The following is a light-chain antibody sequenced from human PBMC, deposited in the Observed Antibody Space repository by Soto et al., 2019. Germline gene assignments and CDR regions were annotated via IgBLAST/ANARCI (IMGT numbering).Light chain of an antibody. V-gene: IGKV1-5*03. Sequence: DIQMTQSPSTLSASVGDRVTITCRASESLSSLLAWYQQKQGRAPRLLIYRASQLQEGGPSRFSGSGSRPEFTLTISNLQPDDFATYGQEYKGYSPLTFGQGTKLDI. J-gene: IGKJ2*01. CDR1: ESLSSL. CDR3: QEYKGYSPLT. CDR2: RAS.